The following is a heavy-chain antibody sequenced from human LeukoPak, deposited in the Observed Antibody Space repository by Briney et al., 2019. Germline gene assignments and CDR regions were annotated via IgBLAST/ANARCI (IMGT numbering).Heavy chain of an antibody. V-gene: IGHV4-61*02. J-gene: IGHJ6*03. D-gene: IGHD2-15*01. CDR1: GGSISSGSYY. CDR3: ARSIVVVAQLGFYFYYMDV. Sequence: SQTLSLTYSVSGGSISSGSYYWSWIRQSAGKGLEWIGRIYTSGSTNYNPSLKSRVTISVDTSKNQFSLKLSSVTAADTAVYYCARSIVVVAQLGFYFYYMDVWGKGTTVTISS. CDR2: IYTSGST.